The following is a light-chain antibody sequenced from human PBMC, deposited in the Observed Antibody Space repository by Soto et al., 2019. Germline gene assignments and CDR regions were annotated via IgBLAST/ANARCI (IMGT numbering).Light chain of an antibody. Sequence: DIQMTQSPSSLSASVGDRVSITCRASQSISSWLAWYQQKPGKAPKLLMFDTFSLESGVPSRFSGSRSGTEFTHTISSRQPDDYATYYCQQYNSYSPLTFGGGTKVEIK. CDR1: QSISSW. V-gene: IGKV1-5*01. CDR3: QQYNSYSPLT. CDR2: DTF. J-gene: IGKJ4*01.